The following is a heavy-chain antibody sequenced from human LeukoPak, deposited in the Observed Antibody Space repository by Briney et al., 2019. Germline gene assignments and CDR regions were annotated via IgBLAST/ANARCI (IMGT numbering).Heavy chain of an antibody. CDR3: VRGGWELDY. V-gene: IGHV3-7*01. CDR2: IKEDGTEK. D-gene: IGHD1-26*01. Sequence: PGRSLRLSCVASGFVFSNYWMAWVRQPPGKGLEWVAHIKEDGTEKYYLDSVKGRFTIARDDARSSLFLQMNSLRVEDTAIYYCVRGGWELDYWGQGSPVTVSS. J-gene: IGHJ4*02. CDR1: GFVFSNYW.